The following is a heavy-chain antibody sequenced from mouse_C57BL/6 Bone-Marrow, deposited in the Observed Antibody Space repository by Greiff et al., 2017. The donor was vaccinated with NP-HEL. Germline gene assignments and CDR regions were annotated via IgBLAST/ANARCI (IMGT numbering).Heavy chain of an antibody. CDR1: GYTFTSYW. V-gene: IGHV1-50*01. Sequence: QVQLKQPGAELAKPGASVKLSCKASGYTFTSYWMQWVKQRPGQGLEWIGEIDPSDSYTNYNQKFKGKATLTVDTSSSTAYMQLRSLTSGDSAVYYCAKGYGTMDYWGQGTSVTVSS. D-gene: IGHD2-2*01. J-gene: IGHJ4*01. CDR2: IDPSDSYT. CDR3: AKGYGTMDY.